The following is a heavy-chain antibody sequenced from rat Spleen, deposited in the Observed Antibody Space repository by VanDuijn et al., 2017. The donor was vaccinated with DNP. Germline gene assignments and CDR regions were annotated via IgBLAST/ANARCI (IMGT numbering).Heavy chain of an antibody. CDR3: ARRRVYPYYFDY. V-gene: IGHV4-2*01. D-gene: IGHD1-4*01. J-gene: IGHJ2*01. Sequence: EVLLVESDGGLVQPGRSLKLSCAASGFNFNEYWMGWVRQAPGKGLEWIGEINKDSSTINYNPSLKDKFTISRDNAQNTLYLQMSKLGSEDTAIYYCARRRVYPYYFDYWGQGVMVTVSS. CDR1: GFNFNEYW. CDR2: INKDSSTI.